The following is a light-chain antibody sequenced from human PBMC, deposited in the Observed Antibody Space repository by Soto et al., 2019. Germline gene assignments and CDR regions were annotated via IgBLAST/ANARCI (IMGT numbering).Light chain of an antibody. J-gene: IGLJ2*01. CDR1: SSDVVSYNL. Sequence: QSVLTQPASVSGSPGQSITSSCTGTSSDVVSYNLVSWYQQHQGKSPKVIIYEGGKRPSGVYNRFSGSKSGITASLTISGLQAEDEADYYCCSYAGYRPSAVFGGGTKLTVL. CDR2: EGG. CDR3: CSYAGYRPSAV. V-gene: IGLV2-23*01.